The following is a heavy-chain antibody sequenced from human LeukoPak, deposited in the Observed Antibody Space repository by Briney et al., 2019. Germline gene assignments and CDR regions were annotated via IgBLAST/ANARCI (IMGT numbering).Heavy chain of an antibody. CDR3: AREWQQLVSEDGWFDP. CDR2: INPSGGST. J-gene: IGHJ5*02. Sequence: GASVKVSCKASGYTFTSYYMHWVRQAPGQGLEWMGIINPSGGSTSYAQKFPGRVTMTRDTSTSTVYMELSSLRSEDTAVYYCAREWQQLVSEDGWFDPWGQGTLVTVSS. V-gene: IGHV1-46*01. CDR1: GYTFTSYY. D-gene: IGHD6-13*01.